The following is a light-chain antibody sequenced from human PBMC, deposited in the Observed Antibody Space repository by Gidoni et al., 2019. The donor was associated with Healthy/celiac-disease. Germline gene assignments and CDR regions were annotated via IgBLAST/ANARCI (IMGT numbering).Light chain of an antibody. Sequence: AIRMTQSPSSFSASTGDRGTITCRASQGISSYLAWYQQKPGKAPKLLIYAASTLQSGVPSRSSGSGSGTDFTLTISCLQSEDFATYYCQQYYSYPRTFGQGTKVEIK. CDR2: AAS. V-gene: IGKV1-8*01. CDR3: QQYYSYPRT. CDR1: QGISSY. J-gene: IGKJ1*01.